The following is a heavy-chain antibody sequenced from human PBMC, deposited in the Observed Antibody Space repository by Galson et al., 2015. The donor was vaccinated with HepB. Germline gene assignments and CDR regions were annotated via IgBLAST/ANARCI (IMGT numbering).Heavy chain of an antibody. CDR1: GFTLSSYD. V-gene: IGHV3-30*02. CDR2: IRFDGSYK. D-gene: IGHD3-10*01. CDR3: ARVFFGSERYSAYWYFDL. J-gene: IGHJ2*01. Sequence: SLRLSCAASGFTLSSYDMHWVRQAPGKGLEWVAFIRFDGSYKYYAASVKGRFTISRDNSKNTLSLQRNSLRAEDTALYYCARVFFGSERYSAYWYFDLWGRGTLVTVSS.